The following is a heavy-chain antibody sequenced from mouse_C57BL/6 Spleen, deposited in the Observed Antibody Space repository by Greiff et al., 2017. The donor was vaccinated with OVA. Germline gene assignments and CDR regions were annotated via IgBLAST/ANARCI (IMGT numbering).Heavy chain of an antibody. CDR2: IDPSDSYT. V-gene: IGHV1-69*01. D-gene: IGHD1-1*01. Sequence: VQLQQSGAELVMPGASVKLSCKASGYTFTSYWMHWVKQRPGQGLEWIGEIDPSDSYTNYNQKFKGKSTLTVDKSSSTAYMQLSSLTSEDSAVYYCARNPFYYGSSPWFAYWGQGTLVTVSA. CDR1: GYTFTSYW. CDR3: ARNPFYYGSSPWFAY. J-gene: IGHJ3*01.